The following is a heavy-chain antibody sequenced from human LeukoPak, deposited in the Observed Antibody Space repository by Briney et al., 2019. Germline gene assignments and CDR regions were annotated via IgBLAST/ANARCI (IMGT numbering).Heavy chain of an antibody. D-gene: IGHD4-11*01. V-gene: IGHV3-23*01. CDR3: AKDLKTPVTAAGYYYYGMDV. J-gene: IGHJ6*02. Sequence: GGSLRLSCAASGFTFSSYSMAWVRQAPGKGLEWVSGINRPPDSTFAADSVKGRFTISRDNSKNTLSLQMNSLRAEDTAIYYCAKDLKTPVTAAGYYYYGMDVWGQGTTVTVSS. CDR1: GFTFSSYS. CDR2: INRPPDST.